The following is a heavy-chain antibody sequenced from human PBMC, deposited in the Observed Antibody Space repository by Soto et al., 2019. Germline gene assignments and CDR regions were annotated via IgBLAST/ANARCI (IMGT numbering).Heavy chain of an antibody. CDR2: INHSGST. V-gene: IGHV4-34*01. Sequence: QVQLQQWGAGLLKPSETLSLTCAVYGESFPDYYWSWIRQPPGKGLEWIGEINHSGSTNYNPSLKSRVTIAVDTSKNQFSLKRTSVTAADTAVYYCARGGGGYDYVWGSYRPFDFWGQGTLVTVSS. CDR1: GESFPDYY. J-gene: IGHJ4*02. D-gene: IGHD3-16*02. CDR3: ARGGGGYDYVWGSYRPFDF.